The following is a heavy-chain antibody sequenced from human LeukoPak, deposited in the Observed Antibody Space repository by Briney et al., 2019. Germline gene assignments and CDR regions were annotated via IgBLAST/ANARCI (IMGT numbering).Heavy chain of an antibody. CDR3: ASKLNWFDP. CDR1: GGSISSSSYY. J-gene: IGHJ5*02. V-gene: IGHV4-39*01. CDR2: IYYSGST. D-gene: IGHD2-15*01. Sequence: PSETLSLTCTVSGGSISSSSYYWGWIRQPPGAGLEWIGSIYYSGSTYYNPSLKSRVTISVDTSKNQFSLKLSSVTAADTAVYYCASKLNWFDPWGQGTLVTVSS.